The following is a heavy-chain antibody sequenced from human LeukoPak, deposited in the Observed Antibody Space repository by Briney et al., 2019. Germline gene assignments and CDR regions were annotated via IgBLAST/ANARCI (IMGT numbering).Heavy chain of an antibody. Sequence: GGSLRLSCAASGFTFSSYGMSWVRQAPGKGLEWVSAISGSGGSTYYADSVKGRFTISRDNSKNTLYLQMNSLRAEDTAVYYCARPPWGSYDSSGHDAFDIWGRGTMVTVSS. CDR1: GFTFSSYG. J-gene: IGHJ3*02. CDR2: ISGSGGST. D-gene: IGHD3-22*01. V-gene: IGHV3-23*01. CDR3: ARPPWGSYDSSGHDAFDI.